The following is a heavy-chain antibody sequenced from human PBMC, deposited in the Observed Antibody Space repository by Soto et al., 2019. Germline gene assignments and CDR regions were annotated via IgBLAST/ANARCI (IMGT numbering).Heavy chain of an antibody. Sequence: SVKVSCKASGFTFTSSAMQWVRQARGQRLEWIGWIVVGSGNTNYAQKFQERVTITRDMSTSTVYMELSSLRSEDTAVYYCASGYSSSWHDYWGQGTLVTVSS. CDR2: IVVGSGNT. V-gene: IGHV1-58*02. CDR3: ASGYSSSWHDY. D-gene: IGHD6-13*01. CDR1: GFTFTSSA. J-gene: IGHJ4*02.